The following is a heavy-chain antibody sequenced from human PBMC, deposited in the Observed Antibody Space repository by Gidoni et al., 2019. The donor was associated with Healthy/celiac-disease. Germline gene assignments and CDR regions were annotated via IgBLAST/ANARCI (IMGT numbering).Heavy chain of an antibody. CDR3: ARDLSPPSYYDFWSGYYSYYGMDV. CDR1: GYTFHSYY. J-gene: IGHJ6*02. Sequence: QVQLVQSGAEVKKPGASVKVSCKASGYTFHSYYMHWVRQAPGQGLEWMGIINPSGGSTSYAQKFQGRVTMTRDTSTSTVYMELSSLRSEDTAVYYCARDLSPPSYYDFWSGYYSYYGMDVWGQGTTVTVSS. CDR2: INPSGGST. V-gene: IGHV1-46*02. D-gene: IGHD3-3*01.